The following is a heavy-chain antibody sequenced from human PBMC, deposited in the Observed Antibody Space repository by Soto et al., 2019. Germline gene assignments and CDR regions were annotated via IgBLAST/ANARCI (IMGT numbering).Heavy chain of an antibody. CDR1: GYTFTSYC. Sequence: GASVKVSCKASGYTFTSYCISWVRQAPAQWLELMVWISAYHGNTNYAQKLQGRVAITTDTSTSTAYMELRRLSSDDRAVYYCPRGHIVATIYFDYWGQGTLVTVSS. J-gene: IGHJ4*02. V-gene: IGHV1-18*04. D-gene: IGHD5-12*01. CDR3: PRGHIVATIYFDY. CDR2: ISAYHGNT.